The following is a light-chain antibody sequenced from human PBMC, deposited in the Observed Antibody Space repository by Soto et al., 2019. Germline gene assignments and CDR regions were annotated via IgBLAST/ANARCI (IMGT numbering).Light chain of an antibody. J-gene: IGKJ4*01. CDR2: DAS. CDR3: QQHLHRLS. Sequence: EIVLTQSPATLSLSPGERATLSCRASQSVSNYLAWYQQKPGQAPRLLIYDASNRATGIPARFSGSGSGTDFTPTISTLESEEFAVYYCQQHLHRLSCGGGTKVQIK. CDR1: QSVSNY. V-gene: IGKV3-11*01.